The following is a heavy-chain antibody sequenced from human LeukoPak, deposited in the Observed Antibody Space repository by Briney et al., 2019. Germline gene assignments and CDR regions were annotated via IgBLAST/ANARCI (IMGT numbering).Heavy chain of an antibody. CDR2: IIPILGIA. J-gene: IGHJ4*02. D-gene: IGHD3-22*01. CDR1: GGTFSSYT. CDR3: ARYVYYDSSGYPNYYFDY. V-gene: IGHV1-69*02. Sequence: ASVKVSCKASGGTFSSYTISWVRQAPGQGLEWMGRIIPILGIANYAQKFQGRVTITADKSPSPAYMELSSLRSEDTAVYYCARYVYYDSSGYPNYYFDYWGQGTLVTVSS.